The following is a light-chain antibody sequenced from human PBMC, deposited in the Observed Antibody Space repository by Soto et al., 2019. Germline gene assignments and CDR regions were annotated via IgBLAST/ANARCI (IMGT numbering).Light chain of an antibody. CDR2: GAS. Sequence: EIVLTQSPGTLSLSPVQRATLSCRASESISRDYLAWYQQRLGQAPRLPIYGASSGSTGIPDRFSGSGSGTDFTLTISRLEPEDFAIYYCQQYGGVPYSFGQGTKLEIK. V-gene: IGKV3-20*01. CDR1: ESISRDY. J-gene: IGKJ2*01. CDR3: QQYGGVPYS.